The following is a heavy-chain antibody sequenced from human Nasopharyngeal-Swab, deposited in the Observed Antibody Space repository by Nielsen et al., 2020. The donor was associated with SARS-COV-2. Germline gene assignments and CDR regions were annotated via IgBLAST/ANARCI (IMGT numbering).Heavy chain of an antibody. CDR3: ASTPYSSGWYGPRSANYGMDV. CDR2: IIPIFGTA. J-gene: IGHJ6*02. D-gene: IGHD6-19*01. V-gene: IGHV1-69*13. Sequence: SVQVSCKASGGTFSSYAISWVRQAPGQGLEWMGGIIPIFGTANYAQKFQGRVTITADESTSTAYMELSSLRSEDTAVYYCASTPYSSGWYGPRSANYGMDVWGQGTTVTVSS. CDR1: GGTFSSYA.